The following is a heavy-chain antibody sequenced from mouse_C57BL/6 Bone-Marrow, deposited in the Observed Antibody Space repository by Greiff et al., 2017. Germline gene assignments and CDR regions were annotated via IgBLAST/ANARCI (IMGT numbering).Heavy chain of an antibody. CDR3: ASLVLYYAMDY. J-gene: IGHJ4*01. V-gene: IGHV1-4*01. Sequence: VQLQQSGAELARPGASVKMSCKASGYTFTSYTMHWVKQRPGQGLEWIGYINPSSGYTKYNQKFKDEATLTADKSSSTAYMQLSSLTSEDSAVYYCASLVLYYAMDYWGQGTSVTVSS. CDR2: INPSSGYT. CDR1: GYTFTSYT.